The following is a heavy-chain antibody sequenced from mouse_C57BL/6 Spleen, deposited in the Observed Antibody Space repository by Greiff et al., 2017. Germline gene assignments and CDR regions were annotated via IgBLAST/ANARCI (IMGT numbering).Heavy chain of an antibody. CDR2: ISSGSSTI. J-gene: IGHJ3*01. Sequence: EVKLMESGGGLVKPGGSLKLSCAASGFTFSDYGMHWVRQAPEKGLEWVAYISSGSSTIYYADTVKGRFTISRYNAKNTLFLQMTSLRSEDTAMYYCAREAWFAYWGQGTLVTVSA. V-gene: IGHV5-17*01. CDR3: AREAWFAY. CDR1: GFTFSDYG.